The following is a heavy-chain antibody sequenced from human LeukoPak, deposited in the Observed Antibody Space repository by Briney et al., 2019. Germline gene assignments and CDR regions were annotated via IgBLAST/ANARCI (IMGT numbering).Heavy chain of an antibody. CDR1: GFTFSSYG. CDR3: AKGDIVALGGDY. V-gene: IGHV3-30*18. Sequence: PGRSLRLSCAASGFTFSSYGMHWVRQAPGKGLEWVAVISYDGSNKYYADSVKGRFTISRDNSKNTLYLQMNSLRAEDTAVYYCAKGDIVALGGDYWGQGTLVTVSS. D-gene: IGHD5-12*01. CDR2: ISYDGSNK. J-gene: IGHJ4*02.